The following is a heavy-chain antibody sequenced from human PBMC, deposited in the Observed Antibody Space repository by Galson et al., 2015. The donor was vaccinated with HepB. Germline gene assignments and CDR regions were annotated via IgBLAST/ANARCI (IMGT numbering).Heavy chain of an antibody. D-gene: IGHD6-13*01. J-gene: IGHJ4*02. CDR1: GFTFSSYA. CDR2: ISYDGSNK. CDR3: ARGGIAAAGGYFDY. Sequence: SLRLSCAASGFTFSSYAMHWVRQAPGKGLEWVAVISYDGSNKYYADSVKGRFTISRDNSKNTLYLQMNSLRAEDTAVYYCARGGIAAAGGYFDYWGQGTLVTVSP. V-gene: IGHV3-30*04.